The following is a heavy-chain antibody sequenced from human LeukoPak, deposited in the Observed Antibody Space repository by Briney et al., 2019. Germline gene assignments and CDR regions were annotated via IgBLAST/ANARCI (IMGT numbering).Heavy chain of an antibody. D-gene: IGHD6-19*01. J-gene: IGHJ4*03. V-gene: IGHV2-5*02. CDR2: IYWDDDK. CDR3: AHRPSGCMSGWDNCYFDN. Sequence: SGPTLVSPTQTLTLTCTFSGFSFTTSQVGVGWIRQPPGKALEWLGVIYWDDDKRYSPSLRNRLAITKDTSKNQVVLTMTNMDPADTATYYCAHRPSGCMSGWDNCYFDNWAPEILVTVSS. CDR1: GFSFTTSQVG.